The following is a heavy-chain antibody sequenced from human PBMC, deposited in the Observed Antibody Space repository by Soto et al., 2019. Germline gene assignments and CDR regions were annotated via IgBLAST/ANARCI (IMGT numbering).Heavy chain of an antibody. J-gene: IGHJ6*02. D-gene: IGHD2-8*01. Sequence: LKISCKGSGYSFTSYWIGWVRQMPGKGLEWMGIIYPGDSDTRYSPSFQGQVTISADKSISTAYLQWSSLKASDTAMYYCASGTYCTNGVCYLDYYGMDVWGQGTTVTAP. CDR2: IYPGDSDT. CDR1: GYSFTSYW. V-gene: IGHV5-51*01. CDR3: ASGTYCTNGVCYLDYYGMDV.